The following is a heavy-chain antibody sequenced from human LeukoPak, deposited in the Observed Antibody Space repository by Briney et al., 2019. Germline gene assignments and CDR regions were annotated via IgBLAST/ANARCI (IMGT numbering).Heavy chain of an antibody. CDR1: GGSISSYY. CDR3: ARDLAITPRPGAFDI. J-gene: IGHJ3*02. Sequence: SETLSLTCTVSGGSISSYYWSWIRQPPGKGLEWIGYVYYTGSTNYNPSLKSRVTISVDTSKNQFSLKLSSVTAADTAVYYCARDLAITPRPGAFDIWGQGTMVTVSS. D-gene: IGHD6-6*01. CDR2: VYYTGST. V-gene: IGHV4-59*01.